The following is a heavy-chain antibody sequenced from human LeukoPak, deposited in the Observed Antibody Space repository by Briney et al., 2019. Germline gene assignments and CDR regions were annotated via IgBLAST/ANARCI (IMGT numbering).Heavy chain of an antibody. CDR2: ISYDGSGK. CDR1: GFTFSTYA. D-gene: IGHD6-19*01. CDR3: ARDLHGSSGWYAPVTY. J-gene: IGHJ4*02. V-gene: IGHV3-30-3*01. Sequence: GGSLRLSCAACGFTFSTYAMHWVRQAPGKGLEWVAVISYDGSGKYYADSVKGRFTISRDNSKNTLYLHMNSLRIEDTAIYYCARDLHGSSGWYAPVTYWGQGSLVTVSS.